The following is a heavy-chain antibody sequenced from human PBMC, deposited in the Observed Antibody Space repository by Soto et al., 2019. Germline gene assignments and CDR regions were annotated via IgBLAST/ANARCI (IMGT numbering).Heavy chain of an antibody. CDR2: IYYTGGT. CDR1: RGSISGDY. D-gene: IGHD3-10*01. CDR3: ARGGASSKWLDP. Sequence: PSETLSLTCTVSRGSISGDYWSWIRQPPGEGLEWIGYIYYTGGTIYNPSLGSRVTMPVDTSKNQFSLHLSSVTAADTAVYYCARGGASSKWLDPWGPGTLVTVSS. J-gene: IGHJ5*02. V-gene: IGHV4-59*01.